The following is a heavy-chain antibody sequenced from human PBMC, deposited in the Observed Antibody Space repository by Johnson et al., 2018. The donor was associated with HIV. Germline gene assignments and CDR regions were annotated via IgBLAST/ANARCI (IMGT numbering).Heavy chain of an antibody. V-gene: IGHV3-30-3*01. D-gene: IGHD3-16*01. J-gene: IGHJ3*02. CDR3: ATSYATGAVDI. CDR1: GFTFSDHA. Sequence: QVQLVESGGGLIQPGGSLRVSCAASGFTFSDHAIHWVRQAPGKGLEWVAVISYDASNKYYGDSVKGRFTISRDNSKNTLYLQMNSLRAEDTAVYYCATSYATGAVDIWGQGTMVTVSS. CDR2: ISYDASNK.